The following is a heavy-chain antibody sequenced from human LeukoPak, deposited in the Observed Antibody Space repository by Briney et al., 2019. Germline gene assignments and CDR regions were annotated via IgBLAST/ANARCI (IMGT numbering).Heavy chain of an antibody. CDR2: IYYSGST. V-gene: IGHV4-59*01. J-gene: IGHJ3*02. D-gene: IGHD6-19*01. CDR1: GGSISGYY. Sequence: SETLSLTCTVSGGSISGYYWSWIRQPPGKGLEWIAYIYYSGSTNYNPSLKSRVTMSEDTPKSQFSLMLGSVTAADTAVYYCARVPSSVRDDAFDIWGQGTMVTVSS. CDR3: ARVPSSVRDDAFDI.